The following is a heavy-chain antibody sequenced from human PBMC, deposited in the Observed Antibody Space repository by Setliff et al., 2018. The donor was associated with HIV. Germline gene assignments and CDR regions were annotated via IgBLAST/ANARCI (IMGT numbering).Heavy chain of an antibody. Sequence: GGSLRLSCKASGFTFGDFGMSWVRQAPGKGLEWVAFIRSKGYGGTTEYAASVKGRFTISRDDSWNALYLQMNSLKTEDTAVYYCARGGPLEWSYYPRPNWFDPWGQGTLVTVSS. CDR1: GFTFGDFG. D-gene: IGHD3-3*01. J-gene: IGHJ5*02. CDR2: IRSKGYGGTT. CDR3: ARGGPLEWSYYPRPNWFDP. V-gene: IGHV3-49*04.